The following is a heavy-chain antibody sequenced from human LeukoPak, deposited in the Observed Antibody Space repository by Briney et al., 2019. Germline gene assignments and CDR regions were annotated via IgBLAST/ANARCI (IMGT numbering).Heavy chain of an antibody. D-gene: IGHD3-22*01. CDR2: IYYSGST. J-gene: IGHJ5*02. Sequence: SETLSLTCTVSGGSISSGDYYWSWIRQPPGKGLEWIGYIYYSGSTYYNPSLKSRVTISVDTSKNQFSLKLSSVTAADTAVYYRARGDYYDSSGYSWGQGTLVTVSS. CDR1: GGSISSGDYY. V-gene: IGHV4-30-4*01. CDR3: ARGDYYDSSGYS.